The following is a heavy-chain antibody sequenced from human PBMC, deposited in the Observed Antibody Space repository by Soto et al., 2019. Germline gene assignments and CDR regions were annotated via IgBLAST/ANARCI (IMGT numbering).Heavy chain of an antibody. CDR1: GYTFTSYD. CDR3: AREGQLRGSYPGY. J-gene: IGHJ4*02. Sequence: ASVKVSCKASGYTFTSYDMHWVRQAPGQRLEWMGWINAGNGNTKYSQKFQGRVTITRDTSASTAYMELSSLRSEDTAVYYCAREGQLRGSYPGYWGQGTLVTVSS. D-gene: IGHD1-26*01. CDR2: INAGNGNT. V-gene: IGHV1-3*01.